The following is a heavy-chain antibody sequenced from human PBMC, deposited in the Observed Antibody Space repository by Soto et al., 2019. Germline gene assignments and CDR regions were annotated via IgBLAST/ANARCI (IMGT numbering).Heavy chain of an antibody. D-gene: IGHD2-21*01. V-gene: IGHV1-69*12. CDR2: IIPISGTA. Sequence: QVQLVQSGAEVKKPGSSVKVSCKASGGTFSSYAISWVRQAPGQGLEWMGGIIPISGTANYAQKFQGRVTITAEESTSTAYMELRSLRFEDTAVYYCARTGVVVNGFDIWGQETMVTVSS. J-gene: IGHJ3*02. CDR1: GGTFSSYA. CDR3: ARTGVVVNGFDI.